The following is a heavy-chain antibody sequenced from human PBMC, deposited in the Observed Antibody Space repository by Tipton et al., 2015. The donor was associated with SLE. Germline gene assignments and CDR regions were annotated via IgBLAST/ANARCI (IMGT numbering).Heavy chain of an antibody. V-gene: IGHV4-39*07. J-gene: IGHJ4*02. CDR2: AFYSGTT. Sequence: TLSLTCIVSGGSITTRSYYWGWIRQPPGKGLEWIGSAFYSGTTYYNPSLKSRVTISLDTSKNQFSLKVNSVTAADTAVYYCASLLWGGWPFDHWGQGTLVTVSS. CDR3: ASLLWGGWPFDH. CDR1: GGSITTRSYY. D-gene: IGHD6-19*01.